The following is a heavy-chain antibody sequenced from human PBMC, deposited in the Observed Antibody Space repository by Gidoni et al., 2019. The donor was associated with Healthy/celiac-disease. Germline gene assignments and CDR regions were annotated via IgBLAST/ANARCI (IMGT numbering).Heavy chain of an antibody. CDR2: ISSSSSYI. CDR3: ARGKLWFGEFIGDIVFDY. CDR1: GFPFSSYS. J-gene: IGHJ4*02. D-gene: IGHD3-10*01. V-gene: IGHV3-21*01. Sequence: EVQLVESGGGLVKPGGSLRLSCAASGFPFSSYSMNWVRQAPGKGLEWVSSISSSSSYIYYADSVKGRFTISRDNAKNSLYLQMNSLRAEDTAVYYCARGKLWFGEFIGDIVFDYWGQGTLVTVSS.